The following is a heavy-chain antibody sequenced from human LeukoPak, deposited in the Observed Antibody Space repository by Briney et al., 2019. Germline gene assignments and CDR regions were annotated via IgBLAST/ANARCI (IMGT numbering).Heavy chain of an antibody. CDR1: GFIVSNYY. CDR2: IYSGGGT. V-gene: IGHV3-53*01. D-gene: IGHD3-22*01. CDR3: ARGRWSSSGYQDY. J-gene: IGHJ4*02. Sequence: GGSLRLSCAASGFIVSNYYMNWVRQAPGKGLEWVSVIYSGGGTSYAGSVKGRFTISRDSSKNTLYLQMNSLRVEDTAMYYCARGRWSSSGYQDYWGRGTLVTVSS.